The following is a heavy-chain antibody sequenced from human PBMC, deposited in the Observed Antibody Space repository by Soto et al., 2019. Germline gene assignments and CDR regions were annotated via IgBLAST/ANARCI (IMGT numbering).Heavy chain of an antibody. D-gene: IGHD2-2*01. CDR1: GFTFSSYA. CDR3: ARYIPGVRYYGMDV. Sequence: GGSLRLSCAASGFTFSSYAMKWVRQAPGKGLEWVSLISDSGTLTYYADSVKGRFTISRDNSGNTLFLHMYSLRAEDTAVYYCARYIPGVRYYGMDVWGQGPTVTVSS. CDR2: ISDSGTLT. J-gene: IGHJ6*02. V-gene: IGHV3-23*01.